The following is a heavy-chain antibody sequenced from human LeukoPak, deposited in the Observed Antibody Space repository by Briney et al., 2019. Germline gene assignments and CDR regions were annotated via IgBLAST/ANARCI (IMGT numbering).Heavy chain of an antibody. V-gene: IGHV3-43*02. J-gene: IGHJ4*02. Sequence: VGCLRLSCVASVLPIADFAMRCVRDAPGKGLKWVSLISGDGVRTFYAGYVKGRFSIFRDNSKNSLSMEMNSRRTEVTAMYYCAGESGKFDYWGQGTLVAVSS. CDR2: ISGDGVRT. CDR3: AGESGKFDY. D-gene: IGHD3-10*01. CDR1: VLPIADFA.